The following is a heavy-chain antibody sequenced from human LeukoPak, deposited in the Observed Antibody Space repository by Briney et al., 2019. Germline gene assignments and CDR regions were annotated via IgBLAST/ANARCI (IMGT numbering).Heavy chain of an antibody. CDR2: ISGSGGST. Sequence: GSPRLSCAASGITFNSYALTRVRQAPGEGLEWVSAISGSGGSTHYADSVRGRFTISRDNSKNTLYLQMNSLRVEDTAVYFCARDPGAFPYFFDSWGQGTLVTVSS. CDR1: GITFNSYA. J-gene: IGHJ4*02. CDR3: ARDPGAFPYFFDS. V-gene: IGHV3-23*01. D-gene: IGHD4/OR15-4a*01.